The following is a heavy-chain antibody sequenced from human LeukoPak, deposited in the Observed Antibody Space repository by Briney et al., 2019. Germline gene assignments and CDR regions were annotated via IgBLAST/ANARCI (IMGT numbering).Heavy chain of an antibody. CDR3: ARHGGRWLQLRYFDY. CDR1: GGSFSGYY. V-gene: IGHV4-34*01. J-gene: IGHJ4*02. D-gene: IGHD5-24*01. CDR2: INHSGST. Sequence: SETLSLTCAVYGGSFSGYYWSWIRQPPGKGLEWIGEINHSGSTNYNPSLKSRVTISVDTSKNQFSLKLSSVTAADTAVYYCARHGGRWLQLRYFDYWGQGTLVTVSS.